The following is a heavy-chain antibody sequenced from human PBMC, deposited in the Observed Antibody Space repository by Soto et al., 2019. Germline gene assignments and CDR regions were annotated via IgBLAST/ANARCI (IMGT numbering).Heavy chain of an antibody. D-gene: IGHD2-2*01. Sequence: QVQLVQSGAEVKKPGSSAKVSCKASGGTFSSYAISWVRQAPGQGLEWMGGVIPNFGTANYAQKFQGRVTITADESTSTAYMELSSLRSEDTAVYYCARGVVPAAPYNWFDPWGQGTLVTVSS. CDR1: GGTFSSYA. V-gene: IGHV1-69*01. J-gene: IGHJ5*02. CDR2: VIPNFGTA. CDR3: ARGVVPAAPYNWFDP.